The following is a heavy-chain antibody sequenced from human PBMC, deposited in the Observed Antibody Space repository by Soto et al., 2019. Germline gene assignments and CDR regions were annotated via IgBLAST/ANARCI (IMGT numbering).Heavy chain of an antibody. CDR1: GYTFTGSS. CDR2: INPNSGDT. V-gene: IGHV1-2*02. Sequence: QVQLVQSGAEVKKPGASVNVSCEASGYTFTGSSIHWVRQAPGQGLEWMGYINPNSGDTIFAQKFQGRVTMTRDTSISKAYMELSRVASDDPAVYYCARDLTGDPNFWGQGTLVTVSS. J-gene: IGHJ4*02. D-gene: IGHD7-27*01. CDR3: ARDLTGDPNF.